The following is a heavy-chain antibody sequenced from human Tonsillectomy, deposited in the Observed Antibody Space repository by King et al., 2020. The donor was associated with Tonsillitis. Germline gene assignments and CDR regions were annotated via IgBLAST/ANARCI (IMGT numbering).Heavy chain of an antibody. Sequence: VQLVESGGGLVKPGGSLRLSCAVSGLTFSDYYMSWIRQAPGKGLEWLSYISISSSYTDYADSVQGRFNISTDNAKNSLYLQLNSLRAADTAVYYCARIHCTSTSCLDYYYMDVWGKGTTVTVSS. J-gene: IGHJ6*03. V-gene: IGHV3-11*05. CDR1: GLTFSDYY. CDR2: ISISSSYT. CDR3: ARIHCTSTSCLDYYYMDV. D-gene: IGHD2-2*01.